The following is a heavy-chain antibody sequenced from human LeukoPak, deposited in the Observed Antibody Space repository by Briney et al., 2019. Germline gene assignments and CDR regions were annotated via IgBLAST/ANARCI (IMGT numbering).Heavy chain of an antibody. Sequence: TSETLSLTCTVSGGSISSGDYYWSWIRQPPGKGLEWIGYIYYSGSTYYNPSLKSRVTISMDKSKNQLSLKLNFVTAADTAVYYCARDRGGYTYSHDYWGQGTLVTVSS. CDR3: ARDRGGYTYSHDY. D-gene: IGHD5-18*01. V-gene: IGHV4-30-4*08. J-gene: IGHJ4*02. CDR2: IYYSGST. CDR1: GGSISSGDYY.